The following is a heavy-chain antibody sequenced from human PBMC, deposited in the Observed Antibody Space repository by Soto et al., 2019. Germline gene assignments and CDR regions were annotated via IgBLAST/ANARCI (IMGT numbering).Heavy chain of an antibody. CDR3: AKDGGSGWYELIYNWFDP. J-gene: IGHJ5*02. CDR2: ISGSGGST. Sequence: GGSLRLSCAAPGLTFSSYAMSWVRQAPGKGLEWVSAISGSGGSTYYADSVKGRFTISRDNSKNTLYLQMNSLRAEDTAVYYCAKDGGSGWYELIYNWFDPWGQGTLVTVSS. D-gene: IGHD6-19*01. CDR1: GLTFSSYA. V-gene: IGHV3-23*01.